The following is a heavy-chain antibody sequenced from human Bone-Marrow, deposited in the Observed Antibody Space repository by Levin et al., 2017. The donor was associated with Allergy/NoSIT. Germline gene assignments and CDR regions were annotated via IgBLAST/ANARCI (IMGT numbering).Heavy chain of an antibody. CDR1: GFTFSNYA. Sequence: GGSLRLSCAASGFTFSNYAMHWVRQAPGKGLEWVAVISYDGTNKYYADSVKGRFTISRDNSKSTLFLQMNSLRSEDTTVYYCARDSTRNPISIIDAFDIWGQGTMVTVSS. D-gene: IGHD1-14*01. CDR3: ARDSTRNPISIIDAFDI. CDR2: ISYDGTNK. V-gene: IGHV3-30-3*01. J-gene: IGHJ3*02.